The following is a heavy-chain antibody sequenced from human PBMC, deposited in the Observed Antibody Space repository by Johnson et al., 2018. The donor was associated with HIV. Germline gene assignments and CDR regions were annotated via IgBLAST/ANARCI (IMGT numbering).Heavy chain of an antibody. CDR3: ARIRSGLKPGDAFDI. J-gene: IGHJ3*02. CDR1: GFTFSSYG. D-gene: IGHD3-3*01. CDR2: ISYDGSNK. V-gene: IGHV3-30*03. Sequence: QVQLVESGGGVVQPGRSLRLSCAASGFTFSSYGMHWVRQAPGKGLEWVAVISYDGSNKYYADSVKGRFTISRDNSKNTLYLQMNSLRAEDASVYHCARIRSGLKPGDAFDIWGQGTMVTVSS.